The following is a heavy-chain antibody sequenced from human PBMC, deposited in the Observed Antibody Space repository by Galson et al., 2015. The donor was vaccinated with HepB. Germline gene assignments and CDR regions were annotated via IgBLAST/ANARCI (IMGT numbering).Heavy chain of an antibody. CDR1: GGTFSSYA. V-gene: IGHV1-69*13. CDR3: ARVGGNIRCSSTSCDEKDLFFDY. CDR2: IIPIFGTA. D-gene: IGHD2-2*01. Sequence: SVKVSCKASGGTFSSYAISWVRQAPGQALEWMGGIIPIFGTANYAQKFQGRVTITADESTSTAYMELSSLRSEDTAVYYCARVGGNIRCSSTSCDEKDLFFDYWGQGTLVTVSS. J-gene: IGHJ4*02.